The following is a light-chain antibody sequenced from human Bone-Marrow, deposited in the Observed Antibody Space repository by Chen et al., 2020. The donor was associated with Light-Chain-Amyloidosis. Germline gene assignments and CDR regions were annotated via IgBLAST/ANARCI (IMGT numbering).Light chain of an antibody. Sequence: DEITQPPSTTAPPGQTTSTTSSGADLPTKYAYWYQQKPGQAPVLVIHRDTERPSGISVRFSGSSSGTTATLNISGVQAEDEADYHCQSADSSGTYEVIFGGGTKLTVL. V-gene: IGLV3-25*03. CDR3: QSADSSGTYEVI. CDR1: DLPTKY. J-gene: IGLJ2*01. CDR2: RDT.